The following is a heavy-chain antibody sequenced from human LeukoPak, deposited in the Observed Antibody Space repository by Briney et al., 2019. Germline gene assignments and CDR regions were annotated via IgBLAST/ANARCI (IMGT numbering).Heavy chain of an antibody. CDR2: ISWNSGSI. CDR1: GFTFADYA. J-gene: IGHJ4*02. V-gene: IGHV3-9*01. CDR3: AKGTSSTSSPFDY. D-gene: IGHD3-3*02. Sequence: GRSLRLSCAASGFTFADYAMHWVRHAPGQGLEWVSGISWNSGSIGYADSVKGRFTISRDHAKNSPYLQMNSLRAEATALYYCAKGTSSTSSPFDYWGQGTMVTV.